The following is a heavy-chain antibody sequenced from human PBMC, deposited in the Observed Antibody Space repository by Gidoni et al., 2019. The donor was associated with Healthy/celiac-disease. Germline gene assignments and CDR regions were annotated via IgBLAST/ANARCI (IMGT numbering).Heavy chain of an antibody. J-gene: IGHJ3*02. CDR2: ISSSSSYI. V-gene: IGHV3-21*01. Sequence: EVQLVESGGGLVKPGGSLRLSCAASGFTFSRYSMNWVRQAPGKGLEWVSSISSSSSYIYYADSVKGRFTISRDNAKNSLYLQMNSLRAEDTAVYYCARLYDYDFWSGSAFDIWGQGTMVTVSS. D-gene: IGHD3-3*01. CDR1: GFTFSRYS. CDR3: ARLYDYDFWSGSAFDI.